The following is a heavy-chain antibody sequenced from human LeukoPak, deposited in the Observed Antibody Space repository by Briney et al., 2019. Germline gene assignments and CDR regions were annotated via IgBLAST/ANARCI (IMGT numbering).Heavy chain of an antibody. J-gene: IGHJ6*02. D-gene: IGHD3-3*01. V-gene: IGHV3-48*04. CDR1: GFTFSSYG. CDR3: ARDASFGYYYYGMDV. Sequence: GRSLRLSCAASGFTFSSYGMHWVRQAPGKGLEWVSYISSSGSTIYYADSVKGRSTISRDNAKNSLYLQMNSLRAEDTAVYYCARDASFGYYYYGMDVWGQGTTVTVSS. CDR2: ISSSGSTI.